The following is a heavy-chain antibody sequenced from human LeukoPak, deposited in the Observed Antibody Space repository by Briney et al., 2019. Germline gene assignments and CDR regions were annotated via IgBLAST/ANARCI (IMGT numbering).Heavy chain of an antibody. J-gene: IGHJ4*02. CDR2: ISYDGSNK. Sequence: GGSLRLSCAASGFTFSSYAMHWVRQAPGKGLEWVAVISYDGSNKYYADSVKGRFTISRDNSKNTLYLQMNSLRAGDTAVYYCARDPSSVAQISCFDYWGQGTLVTVSS. CDR1: GFTFSSYA. CDR3: ARDPSSVAQISCFDY. D-gene: IGHD6-19*01. V-gene: IGHV3-30-3*01.